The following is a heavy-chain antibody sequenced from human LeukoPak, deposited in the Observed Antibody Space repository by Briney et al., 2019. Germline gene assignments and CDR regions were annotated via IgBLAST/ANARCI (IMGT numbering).Heavy chain of an antibody. V-gene: IGHV4-34*01. Sequence: SETLSLTCAVYGGSFSGYYWSWIRQPPGKGLEWIGEINHSGSTNYNPSLKSRVYISVDTSKNQFSLELSSLTAADTAVYYCAREFDYEGVDPWGQGTLVTVSS. CDR1: GGSFSGYY. J-gene: IGHJ5*02. D-gene: IGHD4-17*01. CDR2: INHSGST. CDR3: AREFDYEGVDP.